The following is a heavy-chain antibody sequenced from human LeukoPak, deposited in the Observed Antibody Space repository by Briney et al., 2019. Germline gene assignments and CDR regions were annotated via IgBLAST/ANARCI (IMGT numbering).Heavy chain of an antibody. CDR2: IYTSGST. J-gene: IGHJ5*02. CDR3: ARLYYYDSSGYSWFDP. D-gene: IGHD3-22*01. CDR1: GGSISSYY. Sequence: SETLSLTCTVSGGSISSYYWSWIRQPAGKGLEWIGRIYTSGSTNYNPSLKSRVTMSVDTSKNQFSLKLSSVTAADTAVYYCARLYYYDSSGYSWFDPWGQGTLVTVSS. V-gene: IGHV4-4*07.